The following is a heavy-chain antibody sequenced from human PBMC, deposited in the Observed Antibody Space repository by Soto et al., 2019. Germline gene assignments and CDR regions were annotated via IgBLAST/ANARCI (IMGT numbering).Heavy chain of an antibody. V-gene: IGHV3-30-3*01. J-gene: IGHJ4*02. D-gene: IGHD3-22*01. CDR1: GLSFSTYA. CDR2: ISPNGNNN. Sequence: GRTRRLSFAAPGLSFSTYALHWVRQAPGTGLEWVAAISPNGNNNYYADSVKGRFTISRDTSKSTLYLQMTSLRPEDTAVYYCASGADYYYDNSRDWGQGTLVTVS. CDR3: ASGADYYYDNSRD.